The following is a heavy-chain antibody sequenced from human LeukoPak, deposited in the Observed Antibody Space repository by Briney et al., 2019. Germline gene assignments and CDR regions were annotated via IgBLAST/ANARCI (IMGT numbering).Heavy chain of an antibody. J-gene: IGHJ3*02. Sequence: GGSLRLSCAASGFTFSSYAMSWVRQAPGKGLEWVSAISGSGGSTYYADSVKGRFTISRDNSKNTLYLQMNSLRAEDTAVYYCAKDLKVRLLWFGELLGGAFDIWGQGTMVTVSS. CDR3: AKDLKVRLLWFGELLGGAFDI. CDR1: GFTFSSYA. V-gene: IGHV3-23*01. D-gene: IGHD3-10*01. CDR2: ISGSGGST.